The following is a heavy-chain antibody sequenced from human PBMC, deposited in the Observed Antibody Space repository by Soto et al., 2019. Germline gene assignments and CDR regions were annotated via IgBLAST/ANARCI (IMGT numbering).Heavy chain of an antibody. J-gene: IGHJ4*02. CDR3: ARALYSSSWYYFDY. CDR2: INPNSGGT. Sequence: QVQLVQSGAEVKKPGASVKVSCKASGYTFTGYYMHWVRQAPGQGLEWMGWINPNSGGTNYAQKFQGWVTMTRDTSISTAYMELSRLRSDDTAVDYCARALYSSSWYYFDYWGQGTLVTVSS. D-gene: IGHD6-13*01. V-gene: IGHV1-2*04. CDR1: GYTFTGYY.